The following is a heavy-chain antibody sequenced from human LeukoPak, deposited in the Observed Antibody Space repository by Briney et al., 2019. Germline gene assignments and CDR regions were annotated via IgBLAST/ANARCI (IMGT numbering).Heavy chain of an antibody. CDR3: SRFTRQPLTDYYYMDV. CDR1: GFTFSTYW. Sequence: GGSLRLSCAASGFTFSTYWMHWVRQVPGKGLVWVSRIDTDGSSTSYADSVKGRFTISRDNAKNTLYLQINSLRAEDTAVYYCSRFTRQPLTDYYYMDVWGKGTTVTVSS. D-gene: IGHD7-27*01. CDR2: IDTDGSST. V-gene: IGHV3-74*01. J-gene: IGHJ6*03.